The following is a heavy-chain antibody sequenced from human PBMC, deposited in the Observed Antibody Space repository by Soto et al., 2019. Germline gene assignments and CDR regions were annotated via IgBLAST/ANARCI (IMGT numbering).Heavy chain of an antibody. CDR3: ARGYGDYGRAYYYYYGMDV. CDR1: GYTFTGYY. CDR2: INPNSGGT. D-gene: IGHD4-17*01. Sequence: QVQLVQSGAEVKKPGASVKVSCKASGYTFTGYYMHWVRQAPGQGLEWMGWINPNSGGTNYAQKFQGRVTMTRDTSISTAYMELSRLRYDDTAVYYCARGYGDYGRAYYYYYGMDVWGQGTTVTVSS. V-gene: IGHV1-2*02. J-gene: IGHJ6*02.